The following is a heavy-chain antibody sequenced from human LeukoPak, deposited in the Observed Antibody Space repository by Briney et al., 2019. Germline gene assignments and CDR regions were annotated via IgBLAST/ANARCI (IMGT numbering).Heavy chain of an antibody. CDR3: ARVWYQLTNWFDP. Sequence: ASVKVSCKASGYTFTGYYMHWVRQAPGQGLEWMGWINPNSGGANYAQKFQGRVTMTRDTSISTAYMELSRLRSDDTAVYYCARVWYQLTNWFDPWGQGTLVTVSS. J-gene: IGHJ5*02. CDR1: GYTFTGYY. CDR2: INPNSGGA. D-gene: IGHD2-2*01. V-gene: IGHV1-2*02.